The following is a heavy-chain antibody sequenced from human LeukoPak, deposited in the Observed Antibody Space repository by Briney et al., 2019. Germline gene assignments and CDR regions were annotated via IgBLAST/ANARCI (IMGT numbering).Heavy chain of an antibody. Sequence: SETLSLTCAVYGGSFSGYYWSWIRQPPGKGLEWIGEINHSGSTNYNPSLKSRVTISVDTSKNQFSLKLSSVTAADTAVYYCARTPDTSRWYYFDYWGQGTLVTVSS. J-gene: IGHJ4*02. V-gene: IGHV4-34*01. CDR2: INHSGST. D-gene: IGHD5-18*01. CDR3: ARTPDTSRWYYFDY. CDR1: GGSFSGYY.